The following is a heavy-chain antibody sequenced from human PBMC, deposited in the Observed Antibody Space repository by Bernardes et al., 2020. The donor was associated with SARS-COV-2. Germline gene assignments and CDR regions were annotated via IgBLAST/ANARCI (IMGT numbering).Heavy chain of an antibody. CDR3: ARGNYCHRVDCYSVFDF. V-gene: IGHV3-23*01. J-gene: IGHJ4*02. D-gene: IGHD2-21*02. CDR1: GFTFSSYA. CDR2: IGAGGGVR. Sequence: GGSLRLSCAASGFTFSSYAMIWVRQAPGKGPEFVSAIGAGGGVRNYADSVKGRFTISRDNSKNTVSLQMNSLRGEDTALYYCARGNYCHRVDCYSVFDFWGQGTLVTVS.